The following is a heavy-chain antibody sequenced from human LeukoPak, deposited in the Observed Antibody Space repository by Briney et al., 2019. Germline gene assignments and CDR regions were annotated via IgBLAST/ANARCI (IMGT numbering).Heavy chain of an antibody. CDR3: ARDPFCSSSTGCYFEDWFDP. V-gene: IGHV3-20*04. Sequence: PGGSLRLSCAASRLLLDDSDMHWVRQVPGKGLEWVSGITWNGDKTGYADSVRGRFAISRDNTKKSLYLQMSGLRAEDTALYYCARDPFCSSSTGCYFEDWFDPWGPGTLVTVSS. D-gene: IGHD2-2*01. J-gene: IGHJ5*02. CDR2: ITWNGDKT. CDR1: RLLLDDSD.